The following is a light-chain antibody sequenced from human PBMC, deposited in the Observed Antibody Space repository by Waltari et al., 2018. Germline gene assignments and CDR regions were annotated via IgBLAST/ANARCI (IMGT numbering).Light chain of an antibody. Sequence: SSELTQPASVSVSLGQTAVITCSGDILAKKYGRWFQQKPGQAPVLVSYKDIERPSGIPDRFSGSSSGTTLTLTISGAQVEDEAAYYCYSAADNHRVLFSGGTKLTVL. CDR2: KDI. CDR1: ILAKKY. V-gene: IGLV3-27*01. CDR3: YSAADNHRVL. J-gene: IGLJ2*01.